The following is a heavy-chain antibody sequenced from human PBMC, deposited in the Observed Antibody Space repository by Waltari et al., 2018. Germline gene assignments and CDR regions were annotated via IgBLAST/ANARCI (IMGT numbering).Heavy chain of an antibody. V-gene: IGHV4-59*01. Sequence: QVQLQESGPGLVKPSETLSLTCTVSGDSISSYYWSWIRQPPGKGLEWIGYIYYNGITNYNPSLKSRVTISVDTSKNQFSLKLNSVTAADTAVYYCARWESGGWYYSDYWGQGILVTVSS. CDR3: ARWESGGWYYSDY. CDR2: IYYNGIT. CDR1: GDSISSYY. J-gene: IGHJ4*02. D-gene: IGHD6-19*01.